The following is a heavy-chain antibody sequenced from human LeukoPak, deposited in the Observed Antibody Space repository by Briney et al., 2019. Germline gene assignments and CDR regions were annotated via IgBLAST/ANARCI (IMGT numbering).Heavy chain of an antibody. Sequence: SETVSLTCTVSGGSISSSSYYWGWIRQPPGKGLGWIGSIYYSGSTYYNPSLKSRVTISVDTSKNQFSLKLSSVTAADTAVYYCAGDGMTTVTPRSYNWFDPWGQGTLVTVSS. CDR3: AGDGMTTVTPRSYNWFDP. CDR2: IYYSGST. D-gene: IGHD4-17*01. CDR1: GGSISSSSYY. J-gene: IGHJ5*02. V-gene: IGHV4-39*07.